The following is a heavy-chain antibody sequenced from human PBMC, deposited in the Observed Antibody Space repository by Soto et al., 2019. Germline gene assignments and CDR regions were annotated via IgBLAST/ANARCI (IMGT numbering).Heavy chain of an antibody. CDR1: GYTFSSYH. CDR2: ISAYNGNT. V-gene: IGHV1-18*01. J-gene: IGHJ4*02. CDR3: ARDLPPVDY. Sequence: QIQLVQSGAEVKKPGASVKVSCKASGYTFSSYHITWVRQAPGQGLEWMGWISAYNGNTNYAQNLQGRVTMTTDPSTSTAYMELRSLRSDAPAVYYCARDLPPVDYWGQGTLVTVSS.